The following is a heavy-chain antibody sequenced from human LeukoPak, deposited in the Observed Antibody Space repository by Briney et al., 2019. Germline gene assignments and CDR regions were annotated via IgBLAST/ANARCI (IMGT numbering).Heavy chain of an antibody. J-gene: IGHJ6*02. CDR1: GFTFTSSA. Sequence: GASVKVSCKASGFTFTSSAVQWVRQARGQRLEWIGWIVAGSGNTNYAQKFQERVTITRDMSTSTAYMELSSLRSEDTAVYYCAADLHGDRRVIYYYYGMDVWGQGTTVTVSS. D-gene: IGHD4-17*01. CDR3: AADLHGDRRVIYYYYGMDV. CDR2: IVAGSGNT. V-gene: IGHV1-58*01.